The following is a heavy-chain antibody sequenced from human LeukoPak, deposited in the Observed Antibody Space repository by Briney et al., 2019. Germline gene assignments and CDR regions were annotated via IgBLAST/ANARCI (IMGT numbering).Heavy chain of an antibody. V-gene: IGHV4-30-4*01. CDR3: ARDTAMVGFDY. CDR1: GGSISSGDYY. CDR2: IYYSGST. Sequence: PSQTLSLTCTVSGGSISSGDYYWSWIRQPPGKGMGWIGYIYYSGSTYYNPSLKSRVTISVDTSKNQFSLKLSSVTAADTAVYYCARDTAMVGFDYWGQGTLVTVSS. D-gene: IGHD5-18*01. J-gene: IGHJ4*02.